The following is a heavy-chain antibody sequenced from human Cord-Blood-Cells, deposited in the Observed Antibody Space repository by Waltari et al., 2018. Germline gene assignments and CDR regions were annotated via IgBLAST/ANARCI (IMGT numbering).Heavy chain of an antibody. CDR3: ARVNWGRNYYYGMDV. CDR2: TLCRTKWYH. CDR1: GDSVSSNSAA. J-gene: IGHJ6*02. Sequence: QVQLQQSGPGLVKPSQTLSLTCAISGDSVSSNSAAWNWIRQSPSRGLEWLGRTLCRTKWYHGYAVSVKSRIPSNPDTSKNHFALELNSVTPEDTAVYYCARVNWGRNYYYGMDVWGQGTTVTVSS. D-gene: IGHD7-27*01. V-gene: IGHV6-1*01.